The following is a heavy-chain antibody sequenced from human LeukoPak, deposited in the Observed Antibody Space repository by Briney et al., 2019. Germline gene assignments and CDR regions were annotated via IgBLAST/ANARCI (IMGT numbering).Heavy chain of an antibody. CDR1: GYTFTGYY. CDR2: INPNSGGI. J-gene: IGHJ4*02. D-gene: IGHD4-11*01. Sequence: ASVKVSCKASGYTFTGYYLHWVRQAPGQGLEWMGWINPNSGGINYAQKFQGRVTMTRDTSISTAYMELSRLRSDDTAVYYCARAPPRMTNPLDYWGQGTLVTVSS. CDR3: ARAPPRMTNPLDY. V-gene: IGHV1-2*02.